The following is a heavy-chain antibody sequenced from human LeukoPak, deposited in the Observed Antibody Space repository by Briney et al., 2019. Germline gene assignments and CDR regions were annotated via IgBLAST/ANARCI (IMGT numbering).Heavy chain of an antibody. J-gene: IGHJ4*02. CDR2: ISGSGLST. Sequence: PGGSLRLSCAASGFTFNTYAMSWVLQAPGKGLEWVSAISGSGLSTYYADSVMGRFTISRDNSKNTLYLQMNRLRAEDTAVYYCAKDLSRSLITMVRGLDHWGQGTPVIVSS. CDR3: AKDLSRSLITMVRGLDH. CDR1: GFTFNTYA. D-gene: IGHD3-10*01. V-gene: IGHV3-23*01.